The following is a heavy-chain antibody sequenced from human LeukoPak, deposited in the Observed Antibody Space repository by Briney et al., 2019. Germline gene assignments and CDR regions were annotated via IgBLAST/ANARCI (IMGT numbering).Heavy chain of an antibody. J-gene: IGHJ6*02. Sequence: PGGSLRLSCAASGFTFSSYEMNWVRQAPGKGLEWVSYISSTGSMIYYADSVKGRFTISRDNANNSLYLQMNSLRAEDTAVYFCARGHYGMDVWGQGTTVTVSS. V-gene: IGHV3-48*03. CDR2: ISSTGSMI. CDR1: GFTFSSYE. CDR3: ARGHYGMDV.